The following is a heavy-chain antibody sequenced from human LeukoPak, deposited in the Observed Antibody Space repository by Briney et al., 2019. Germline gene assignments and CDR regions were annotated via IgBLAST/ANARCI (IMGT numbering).Heavy chain of an antibody. D-gene: IGHD1-26*01. Sequence: GRSLRLSCAASGFTFSSYGMHWVRQAPGKGLEWVAVISYDGSNKYYADSVKGRFTISRDNSKNTLYLQMNSLRAEDAAVYYCAKEGGKTSYYYYYYGMDVWGHGTTVTVSS. CDR2: ISYDGSNK. V-gene: IGHV3-30*18. J-gene: IGHJ6*02. CDR1: GFTFSSYG. CDR3: AKEGGKTSYYYYYYGMDV.